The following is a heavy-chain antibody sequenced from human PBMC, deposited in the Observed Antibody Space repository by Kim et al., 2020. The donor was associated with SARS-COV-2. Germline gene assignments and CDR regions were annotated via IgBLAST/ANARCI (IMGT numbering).Heavy chain of an antibody. CDR1: GYTFTSYG. Sequence: ASVKVSCKASGYTFTSYGISWVRQAPGQGLEWMGWISAYNGNTNYAQKLQGRVTMTTDTSTSTAYMELRSLRSDDTAVYYCARDPIVLMVYAGSTQNWFDPWGQGTLVTVSS. CDR3: ARDPIVLMVYAGSTQNWFDP. D-gene: IGHD2-8*01. V-gene: IGHV1-18*01. J-gene: IGHJ5*02. CDR2: ISAYNGNT.